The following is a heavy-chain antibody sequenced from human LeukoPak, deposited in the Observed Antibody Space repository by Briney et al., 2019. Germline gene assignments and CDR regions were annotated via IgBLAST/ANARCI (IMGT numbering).Heavy chain of an antibody. CDR2: IWYDGNNK. CDR1: GFTFSNYG. CDR3: ARSYCSGGSCYSFDY. J-gene: IGHJ4*02. Sequence: GRSLRLSCAASGFTFSNYGMHWVRQAPGKGLEWVAVIWYDGNNKYYADSVKGRFTISRDNSKNTLYLQMNSLRAEDTAVYYCARSYCSGGSCYSFDYRGQGTLVTVSS. D-gene: IGHD2-15*01. V-gene: IGHV3-33*01.